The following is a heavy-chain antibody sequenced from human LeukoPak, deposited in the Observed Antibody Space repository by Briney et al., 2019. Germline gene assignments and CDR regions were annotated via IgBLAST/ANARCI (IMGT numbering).Heavy chain of an antibody. J-gene: IGHJ3*02. D-gene: IGHD5-24*01. Sequence: GGSLRLSCAASGFTFHDYAMHWVRQGPGKGLEWVSLISGGCDRTYYADSMKGRFTISRDNSKNSLYLQLNSLRTEDTALYYCAKGAGYNNGDASDIWGLGTMVTVSS. CDR3: AKGAGYNNGDASDI. CDR2: ISGGCDRT. CDR1: GFTFHDYA. V-gene: IGHV3-43*02.